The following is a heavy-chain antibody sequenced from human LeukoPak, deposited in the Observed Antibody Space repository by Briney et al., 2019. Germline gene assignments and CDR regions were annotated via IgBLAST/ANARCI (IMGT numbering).Heavy chain of an antibody. CDR1: GFSLSTSGVG. J-gene: IGHJ4*02. V-gene: IGHV2-5*02. Sequence: SGPTLVKPTQTLTLTCTFSGFSLSTSGVGVGWIRQPPGKALEWLTLIYWDDDKRYSPSLKSRLTVTKDVSKSQVVLTLTNLDTVDTATYYCAHRLTGYNSNWYHGYFDYWGQGTLVTVSS. CDR3: AHRLTGYNSNWYHGYFDY. CDR2: IYWDDDK. D-gene: IGHD6-13*01.